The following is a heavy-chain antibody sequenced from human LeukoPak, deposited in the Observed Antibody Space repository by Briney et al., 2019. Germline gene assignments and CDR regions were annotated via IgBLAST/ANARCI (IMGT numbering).Heavy chain of an antibody. CDR1: GFTFSSYG. CDR2: ISYDGSNK. CDR3: AKDVEGGVDY. J-gene: IGHJ4*02. V-gene: IGHV3-30*18. Sequence: GGSLRLSCAASGFTFSSYGMHWVRQAPGKGLEWVAVISYDGSNKYYADSVKGRFTISRDNSENTLYLQMNSLRAEDTAVYYCAKDVEGGVDYWGQGTLVTVSS. D-gene: IGHD1-1*01.